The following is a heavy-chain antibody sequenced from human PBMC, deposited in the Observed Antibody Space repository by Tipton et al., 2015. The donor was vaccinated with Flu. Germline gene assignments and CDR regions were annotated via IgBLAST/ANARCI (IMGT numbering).Heavy chain of an antibody. CDR3: ARGVGVVTAGVTFFDY. CDR1: GGSIGSPYC. V-gene: IGHV4-38-2*02. CDR2: IFHTGST. D-gene: IGHD4-23*01. J-gene: IGHJ4*02. Sequence: PGLVKPSETLSLACSVSGGSIGSPYCWGWIRQPPGKGLEWIGNIFHTGSTYYNPSLKSRVTLSVDTSKNQFSLKVISVTAADTAVYYCARGVGVVTAGVTFFDYWGQGTLVTVSS.